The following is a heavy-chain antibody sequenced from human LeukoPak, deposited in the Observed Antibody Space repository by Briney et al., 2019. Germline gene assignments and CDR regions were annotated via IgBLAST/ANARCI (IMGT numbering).Heavy chain of an antibody. CDR1: GGSISSRPYY. CDR3: ARDFSSSSTVYYYYYMDV. V-gene: IGHV4-39*07. D-gene: IGHD6-6*01. Sequence: PSETLSLTCTVSGGSISSRPYYWGWVRQPPGKGLEWIGTISYSGTTYYSPSLKSRVTISLDTSKNQFSLKLSSVTATDTAIYYCARDFSSSSTVYYYYYMDVWGKGTTVTVSS. J-gene: IGHJ6*03. CDR2: ISYSGTT.